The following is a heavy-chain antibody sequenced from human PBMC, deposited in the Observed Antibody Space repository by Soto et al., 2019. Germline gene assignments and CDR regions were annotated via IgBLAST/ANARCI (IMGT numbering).Heavy chain of an antibody. CDR1: GFPFDSYS. Sequence: EVQLVESGGGLVKPGGSLRLSCAVSGFPFDSYSMSWVRQAPGQGLEWLASLSSGSFYIFHADSIRGRFTISRDDAKNLLFLQMNSLTIEDTATYYCAREANTIYAPHGLDVWDQGTAVTVSS. CDR3: AREANTIYAPHGLDV. V-gene: IGHV3-21*01. J-gene: IGHJ6*02. CDR2: LSSGSFYI. D-gene: IGHD3-3*01.